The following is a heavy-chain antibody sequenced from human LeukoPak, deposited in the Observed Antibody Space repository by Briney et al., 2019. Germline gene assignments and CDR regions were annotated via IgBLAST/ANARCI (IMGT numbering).Heavy chain of an antibody. CDR3: ARDSRGWYGMVDY. V-gene: IGHV3-48*03. CDR2: ISVSGSTI. J-gene: IGHJ4*02. CDR1: GFNFGTYE. D-gene: IGHD6-19*01. Sequence: GGSLRLSCAASGFNFGTYEMNWVRQAPGKGLEWVSYISVSGSTIYCADSLKGRFTISRDNTKNSLYLQMHSLRAEDTAVYYCARDSRGWYGMVDYWGQGTLVTVFS.